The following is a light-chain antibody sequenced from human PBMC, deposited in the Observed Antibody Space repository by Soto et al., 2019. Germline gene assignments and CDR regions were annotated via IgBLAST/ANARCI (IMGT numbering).Light chain of an antibody. V-gene: IGLV2-14*03. CDR3: SSYTGSSTPVV. J-gene: IGLJ2*01. Sequence: QSALTQPASVSGSPGQSITISCTGTSSDVGGYNYVSWYQHHPGKAPKLMIYDVSNRPSGVSNRFSGSKSGNTASLTISGLRAEDEDEYYCSSYTGSSTPVVFGGGTKVTVL. CDR1: SSDVGGYNY. CDR2: DVS.